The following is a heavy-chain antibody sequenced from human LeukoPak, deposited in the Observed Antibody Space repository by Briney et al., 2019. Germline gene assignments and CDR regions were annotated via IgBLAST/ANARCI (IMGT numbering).Heavy chain of an antibody. CDR2: INPNSGGT. D-gene: IGHD6-19*01. J-gene: IGHJ4*02. CDR1: GYTLTGYY. V-gene: IGHV1-2*02. CDR3: AIPLDSSGPLGY. Sequence: ASVKASCKASGYTLTGYYMHWVRQAPGQGLEWMGWINPNSGGTNYGEKFQGRVTMTRDTSTSTGYLELRRLGFDDTAVYFCAIPLDSSGPLGYWGQGALVTVSS.